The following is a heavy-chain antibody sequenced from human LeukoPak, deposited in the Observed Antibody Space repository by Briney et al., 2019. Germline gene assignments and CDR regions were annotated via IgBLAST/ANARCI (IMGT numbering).Heavy chain of an antibody. V-gene: IGHV3-23*01. CDR3: AEEVGNTYPTFDY. D-gene: IGHD1-26*01. CDR1: GFTFSNYV. CDR2: ISGSGGNT. J-gene: IGHJ4*02. Sequence: PGGSLRLSCAASGFTFSNYVMSWVRQAPGKGLEWVSSISGSGGNTYYADSVKGRLIISRDNSKNTLYLQMNSLRAEDTALYYCAEEVGNTYPTFDYWGQGTLVTVSS.